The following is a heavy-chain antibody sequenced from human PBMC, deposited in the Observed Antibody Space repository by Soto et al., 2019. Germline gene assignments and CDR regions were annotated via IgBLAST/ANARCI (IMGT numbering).Heavy chain of an antibody. D-gene: IGHD4-17*01. Sequence: GGSLRLSCAASGFTFSSYAMHWVRQAPGKGLEWVAVISYDGSNKYYADSVKGRFTISRDNSKNRLYLQMNSLGAEDTAVYYCARDYDYGDYGPFWFDPWGQGTLVTVSS. J-gene: IGHJ5*02. CDR3: ARDYDYGDYGPFWFDP. V-gene: IGHV3-30-3*01. CDR2: ISYDGSNK. CDR1: GFTFSSYA.